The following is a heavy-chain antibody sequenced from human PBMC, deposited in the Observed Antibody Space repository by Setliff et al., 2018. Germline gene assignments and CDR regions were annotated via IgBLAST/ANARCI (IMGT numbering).Heavy chain of an antibody. V-gene: IGHV3-48*01. CDR3: ARDNLPTYYDILTGYYYYYYGMDV. CDR2: ISSSSSTI. J-gene: IGHJ6*02. D-gene: IGHD3-9*01. Sequence: QPGGSLRLSCAASGFTFSSYSMNWVRQAPGKGLEWVSYISSSSSTIYYADSVKGRFTISRDNAKNSLYLQMNSLRAEDTAVYYCARDNLPTYYDILTGYYYYYYGMDVWGQGTTVTVSS. CDR1: GFTFSSYS.